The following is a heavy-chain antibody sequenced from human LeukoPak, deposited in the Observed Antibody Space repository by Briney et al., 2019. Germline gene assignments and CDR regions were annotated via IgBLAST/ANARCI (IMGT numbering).Heavy chain of an antibody. Sequence: GGSLRLSCAASGFTFSTYNMNWVRQAPGKGLEWVSSISSSISYIYYADSVKGRFTISRDNANNSLYLQMNSLRAEDTAVYYCASAPTGTYYFDYWGQGTLVTASS. D-gene: IGHD4-17*01. CDR2: ISSSISYI. CDR3: ASAPTGTYYFDY. CDR1: GFTFSTYN. J-gene: IGHJ4*02. V-gene: IGHV3-21*01.